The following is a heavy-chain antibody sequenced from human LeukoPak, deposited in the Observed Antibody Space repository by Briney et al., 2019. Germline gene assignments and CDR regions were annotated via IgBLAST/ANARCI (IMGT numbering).Heavy chain of an antibody. D-gene: IGHD2/OR15-2a*01. Sequence: GGSLRPSCAASGFTFSTFAMIWVRQPPGKGLEWVSSIFPSGGEIHYADSVRGRFTISRDNPKNMLYLQMNSLRAEDTAVYYCARGARLLGVDYWGQGTLVTVSS. J-gene: IGHJ4*02. CDR3: ARGARLLGVDY. CDR1: GFTFSTFA. CDR2: IFPSGGEI. V-gene: IGHV3-23*01.